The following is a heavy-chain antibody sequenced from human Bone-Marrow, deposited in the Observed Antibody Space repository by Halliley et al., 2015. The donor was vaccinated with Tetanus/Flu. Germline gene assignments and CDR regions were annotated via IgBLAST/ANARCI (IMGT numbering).Heavy chain of an antibody. CDR3: SRDLIY. Sequence: RQAPGKGLEWVSVIDSGGNTYFADSVKGRFSISRDNFRNPVYLQMHSVRAEDTALYYCSRDLIYWGQGTLVTVSS. CDR2: IDSGGNT. D-gene: IGHD3-16*01. J-gene: IGHJ4*02. V-gene: IGHV3-66*01.